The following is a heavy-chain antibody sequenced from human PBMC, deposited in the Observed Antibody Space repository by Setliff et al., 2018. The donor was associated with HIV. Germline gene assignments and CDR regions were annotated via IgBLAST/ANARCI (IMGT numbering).Heavy chain of an antibody. V-gene: IGHV1-2*02. CDR1: GYTFTGYY. CDR3: ARDRYYDSSGYYWFDAFDI. Sequence: SVKVSCKASGYTFTGYYMHWVRQAPGQGLEWMGWINPNSGGTNYAQKFQGRVTMTRDTSISTAYMELSRLRSDDTAVYYCARDRYYDSSGYYWFDAFDIWGQGTMVTVSS. CDR2: INPNSGGT. D-gene: IGHD3-22*01. J-gene: IGHJ3*02.